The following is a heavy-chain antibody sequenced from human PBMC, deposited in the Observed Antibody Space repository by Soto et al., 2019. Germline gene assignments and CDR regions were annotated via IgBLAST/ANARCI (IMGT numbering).Heavy chain of an antibody. CDR1: GFTFSNYA. CDR3: AKRATGTYFDY. D-gene: IGHD1-1*01. V-gene: IGHV3-23*01. Sequence: EVQLLESGGGLVQPGGSLRLSCAASGFTFSNYAMNWVRQAPGKGLEWVSVISGSGGSTYYADSVKGRFTISSDNSKNTLYLQMNSLRAEDTAVYYCAKRATGTYFDYWGQGTLVTVSS. CDR2: ISGSGGST. J-gene: IGHJ4*02.